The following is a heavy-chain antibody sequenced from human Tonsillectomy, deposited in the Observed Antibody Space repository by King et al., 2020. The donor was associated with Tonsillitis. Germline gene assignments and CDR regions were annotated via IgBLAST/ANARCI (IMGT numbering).Heavy chain of an antibody. CDR3: ARGHCSDCSCSPTQLSY. CDR2: SGSAGDT. CDR1: GFTFSRYD. D-gene: IGHD2-15*01. Sequence: VQLVESGGGLVQPGGSLRLSCAASGFTFSRYDMHWVRQGTGKGLEWVSVSGSAGDTYYPGSVKGRFTISRENAKNSLYLQMNSLRAGDTAVYYCARGHCSDCSCSPTQLSYWGQGTLVTVSS. J-gene: IGHJ4*02. V-gene: IGHV3-13*01.